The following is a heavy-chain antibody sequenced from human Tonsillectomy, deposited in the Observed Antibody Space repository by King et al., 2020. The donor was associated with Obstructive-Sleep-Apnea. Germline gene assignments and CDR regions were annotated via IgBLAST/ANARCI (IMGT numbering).Heavy chain of an antibody. Sequence: VQLVGSGGGLGKPGGSLRLSFAAPGFTFSSYSMNWVRQAPGKGLEWVSSISRSRRCIYYADSVNGRFTIARDNAKNSLYLQMNSLRAEDTAVYYCSRRADIVVVPAATIYYYYGMDVWGQGTTVTVSS. J-gene: IGHJ6*02. V-gene: IGHV3-21*01. CDR1: GFTFSSYS. CDR3: SRRADIVVVPAATIYYYYGMDV. D-gene: IGHD2-2*01. CDR2: ISRSRRCI.